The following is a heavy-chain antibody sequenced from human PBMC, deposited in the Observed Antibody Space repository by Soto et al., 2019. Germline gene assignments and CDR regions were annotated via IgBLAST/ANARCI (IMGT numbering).Heavy chain of an antibody. J-gene: IGHJ6*02. D-gene: IGHD6-6*01. CDR3: ARGGIAARYYYYYGMDV. Sequence: PSETLSLTCTVSGGSVSSGSYYWSWIRQPPGKGLEWIGYIYYSGSTNYNPSPKSRVTISVDTSKNQFSLKLSSVTAADTAVYYCARGGIAARYYYYYGMDVWGQGTTVTVSS. CDR1: GGSVSSGSYY. V-gene: IGHV4-61*01. CDR2: IYYSGST.